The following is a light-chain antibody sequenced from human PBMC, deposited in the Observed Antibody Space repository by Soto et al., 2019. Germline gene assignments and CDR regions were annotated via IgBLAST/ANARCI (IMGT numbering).Light chain of an antibody. CDR1: QSVSSNY. CDR2: GAS. Sequence: EIVLTQSPGTLSLSPGEKATLSCRASQSVSSNYLAWYQQKPGQAPRPLIYGASSRAIGIPDRFSGSGSGTDFTLTISRLEPEDFAVYYCQQYGSLPWTFVQGTKVDSK. V-gene: IGKV3-20*01. J-gene: IGKJ1*01. CDR3: QQYGSLPWT.